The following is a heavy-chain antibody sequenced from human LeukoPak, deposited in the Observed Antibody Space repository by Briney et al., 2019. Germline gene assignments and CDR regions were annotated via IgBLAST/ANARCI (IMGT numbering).Heavy chain of an antibody. J-gene: IGHJ4*02. Sequence: PSETLSLTCTVSGGSISSYYWSWIRQPPGKGLEWIGYIYYSGSTNYNPSLKSRVIISVDTSKNQFSLKLSSVTASDTAVYYCARAFGDDFWSGPTDYWGQGTLVTVSS. CDR3: ARAFGDDFWSGPTDY. V-gene: IGHV4-59*01. D-gene: IGHD3-3*01. CDR1: GGSISSYY. CDR2: IYYSGST.